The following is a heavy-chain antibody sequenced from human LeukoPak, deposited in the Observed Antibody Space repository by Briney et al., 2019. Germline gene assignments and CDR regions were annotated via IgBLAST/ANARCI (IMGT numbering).Heavy chain of an antibody. Sequence: GSLRLSCAASGFTFNSYTMNWVRQAPGKGLEWIGEIIHSGSTNYNPSLKSRVTISVDTSKNQFSLKLSSVTAADTAVYYCARSTPSIAALDYWGQGTLVTVSS. CDR1: GFTFNSYT. CDR3: ARSTPSIAALDY. J-gene: IGHJ4*02. CDR2: IIHSGST. V-gene: IGHV4-34*12. D-gene: IGHD6-6*01.